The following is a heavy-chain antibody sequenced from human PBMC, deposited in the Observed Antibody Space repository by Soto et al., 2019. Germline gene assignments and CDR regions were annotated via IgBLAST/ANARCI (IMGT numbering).Heavy chain of an antibody. CDR3: AHRQRTVYFDY. Sequence: SGPTLVNPTQTLTLTCTFSGLSLSTSGVAVGWIRQPPGKTLEWLALIYWDDNNRYSPSLKNRLTVTKDTSKNQVVLTMTNMDPVDTATYYCAHRQRTVYFDYWGQGTLVTVSS. CDR1: GLSLSTSGVA. V-gene: IGHV2-5*02. D-gene: IGHD4-17*01. J-gene: IGHJ4*02. CDR2: IYWDDNN.